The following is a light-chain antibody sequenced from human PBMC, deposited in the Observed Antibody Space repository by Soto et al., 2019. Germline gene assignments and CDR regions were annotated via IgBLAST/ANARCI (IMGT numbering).Light chain of an antibody. J-gene: IGKJ1*01. CDR3: QQGSSFPWT. V-gene: IGKV1-12*01. CDR2: AAS. CDR1: QDIDNW. Sequence: DIQMTQSPSSVSASVGDRVTITCRASQDIDNWLAWYQQKPGKAPKLLIDAASTLQSGVPSRFSGRGSGTDFTFTISSLQPEDFATYYCQQGSSFPWTFGQGTKVEIK.